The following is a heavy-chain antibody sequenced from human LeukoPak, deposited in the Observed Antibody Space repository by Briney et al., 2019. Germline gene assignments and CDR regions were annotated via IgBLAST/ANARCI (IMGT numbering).Heavy chain of an antibody. CDR1: GFTFSSHG. V-gene: IGHV3-33*01. D-gene: IGHD5-24*01. CDR2: IWYDGSHR. Sequence: GGSLRLSCVASGFTFSSHGMHWVRQAPGKGLEWVAVIWYDGSHRYYPDSVKGRFTISRDNSKNTLFLQMDSLRVDDTAVYYCVRDNAAADGALDYWGQGSLVPSP. J-gene: IGHJ4*02. CDR3: VRDNAAADGALDY.